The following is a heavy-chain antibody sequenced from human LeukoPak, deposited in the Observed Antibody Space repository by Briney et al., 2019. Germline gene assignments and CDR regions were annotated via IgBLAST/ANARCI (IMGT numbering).Heavy chain of an antibody. J-gene: IGHJ6*02. D-gene: IGHD3-22*01. Sequence: PSETLSLTCTVSGGSISSYYWSWIRQPPGKGLEWIGYIYYSGSTNYNPSLKSRVTISVDTSKNQFSLKLSSVTAADTAVYYCARDRNHDSSGRRPSQGMDVWGQGTTVTVSS. CDR1: GGSISSYY. CDR3: ARDRNHDSSGRRPSQGMDV. CDR2: IYYSGST. V-gene: IGHV4-59*12.